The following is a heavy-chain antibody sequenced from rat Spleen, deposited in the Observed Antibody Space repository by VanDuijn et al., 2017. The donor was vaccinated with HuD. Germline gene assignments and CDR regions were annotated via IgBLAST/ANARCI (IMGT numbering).Heavy chain of an antibody. CDR1: GFTFKNYG. J-gene: IGHJ2*01. Sequence: EVQLVESGGGLVQPGRSLKVSCAASGFTFKNYGMAWVRQAPTKGLEWVAAISYDGITTDYRDSVRGRFTISRDNAKNSLYLQMDSLRSADTASYYCVRHGYTRYYFDYWGQGVMVTVSS. CDR3: VRHGYTRYYFDY. D-gene: IGHD1-9*01. V-gene: IGHV5-29*01. CDR2: ISYDGITT.